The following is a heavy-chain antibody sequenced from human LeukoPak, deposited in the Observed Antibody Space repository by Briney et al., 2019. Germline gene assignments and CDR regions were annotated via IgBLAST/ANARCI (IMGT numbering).Heavy chain of an antibody. V-gene: IGHV4-39*07. Sequence: SETLSLTCTVSGGSISSGGYYWGWIRQPPGKGLEWIGSIYYSGSTYYNPSLKSRVTISVDTSKNQFSLKLSSVTAADTAVYYCARDRGYDSSGYYYGDAFDIWGQGTMVTVSS. CDR3: ARDRGYDSSGYYYGDAFDI. CDR2: IYYSGST. CDR1: GGSISSGGYY. J-gene: IGHJ3*02. D-gene: IGHD3-22*01.